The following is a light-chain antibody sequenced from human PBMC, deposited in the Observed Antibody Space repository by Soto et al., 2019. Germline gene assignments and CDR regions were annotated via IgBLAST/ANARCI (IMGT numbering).Light chain of an antibody. CDR3: QQSYSTPYT. J-gene: IGKJ2*01. Sequence: DIQMTQSPSSLSVSVGDRVTITCRASQSISRFLHWYQQKPGKAPQLLISASSILQSGVPSRFSGSGSGTDFTLTISSLQPEDFATYYCQQSYSTPYTFGQGTKLEIK. CDR2: ASS. CDR1: QSISRF. V-gene: IGKV1-39*01.